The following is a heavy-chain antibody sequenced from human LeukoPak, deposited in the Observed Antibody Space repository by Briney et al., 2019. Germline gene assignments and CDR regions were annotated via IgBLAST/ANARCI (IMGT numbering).Heavy chain of an antibody. CDR3: ARYEVRGVIIVRLGFDY. V-gene: IGHV3-23*01. J-gene: IGHJ4*02. CDR1: GITLSNYG. D-gene: IGHD3-10*01. Sequence: GGSLRLSCAVSGITLSNYGMSWVRQAPGKGLEWVAGISDSGGRTNYADSVKGRFTISRDNSKNTLYLQMNSLRAEDTAVYYCARYEVRGVIIVRLGFDYWGQGTLVTVSS. CDR2: ISDSGGRT.